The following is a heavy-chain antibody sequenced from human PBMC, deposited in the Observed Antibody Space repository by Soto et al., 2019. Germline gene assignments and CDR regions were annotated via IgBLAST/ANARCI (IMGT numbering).Heavy chain of an antibody. CDR3: ARDLGRLLWFGGIEGRGTYFDY. D-gene: IGHD3-10*01. V-gene: IGHV3-21*01. Sequence: EVQLVESGGGLVKPGGSLRLSCAASGFSFSSYSMNWVRQAPGKGLEWVSSISSSSSYIYYADSVKGRFTISRDNAKNSLYLQMNSLRAEDTAVYYCARDLGRLLWFGGIEGRGTYFDYGGQGTLVTVSS. CDR2: ISSSSSYI. J-gene: IGHJ4*02. CDR1: GFSFSSYS.